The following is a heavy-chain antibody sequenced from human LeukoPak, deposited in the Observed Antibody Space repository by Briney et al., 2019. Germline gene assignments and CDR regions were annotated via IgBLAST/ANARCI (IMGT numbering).Heavy chain of an antibody. CDR1: GFTFSSYW. J-gene: IGHJ4*02. Sequence: GGSLRLSCAASGFTFSSYWMSWVRQAPGKGLEWVANIKQDGSEKYYVDSVKGRFTISRDNAKNSLYLQMNSLRAEDTAVYYCARASEYQLLYLPFDYWGQGTLVTVSS. CDR2: IKQDGSEK. D-gene: IGHD2-2*02. CDR3: ARASEYQLLYLPFDY. V-gene: IGHV3-7*01.